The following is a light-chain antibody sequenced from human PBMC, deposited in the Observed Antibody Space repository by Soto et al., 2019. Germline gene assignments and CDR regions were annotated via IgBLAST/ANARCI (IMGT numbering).Light chain of an antibody. CDR3: KQFGSSPGFT. Sequence: EIVLTQSPGTLYLSPGERATLSCRASQSINNRYLAWYQQKPGQAPRLLIYAASSRATGIPDRFSGSGSGTDFTLTISRLEPEDFAVYYCKQFGSSPGFTFGPGTKVDIK. J-gene: IGKJ3*01. V-gene: IGKV3-20*01. CDR2: AAS. CDR1: QSINNRY.